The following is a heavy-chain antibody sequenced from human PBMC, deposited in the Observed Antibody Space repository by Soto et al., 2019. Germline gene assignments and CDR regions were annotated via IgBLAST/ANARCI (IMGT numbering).Heavy chain of an antibody. Sequence: SETLSLTCAVSGGSISSGGYSWSWIQQPPGKGLEWIGYIYHSGSTYYNPSLKSRVTISVDRSKNQFSLKLSSATAADTAVYYCARNCGGDCYYGMDVWGQGTKVTVSS. CDR3: ARNCGGDCYYGMDV. V-gene: IGHV4-30-2*01. CDR1: GGSISSGGYS. CDR2: IYHSGST. D-gene: IGHD2-21*01. J-gene: IGHJ6*02.